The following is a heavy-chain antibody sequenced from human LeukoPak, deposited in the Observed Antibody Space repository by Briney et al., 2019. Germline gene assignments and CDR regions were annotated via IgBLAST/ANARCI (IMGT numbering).Heavy chain of an antibody. J-gene: IGHJ6*02. Sequence: GASVKVSCKASGYTFTGYYMHWVRQAPGQGLEWMEWINPNSGGTNYAQKFQGRVTMTRDTSISTAYMELSRLRSDDTAVYYCARFGHYGSGSYLYYYGMDVWGQGTTVTVSS. CDR3: ARFGHYGSGSYLYYYGMDV. D-gene: IGHD3-10*01. CDR1: GYTFTGYY. V-gene: IGHV1-2*02. CDR2: INPNSGGT.